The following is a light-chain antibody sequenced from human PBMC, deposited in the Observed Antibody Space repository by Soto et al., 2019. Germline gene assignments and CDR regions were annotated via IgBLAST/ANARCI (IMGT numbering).Light chain of an antibody. V-gene: IGKV3-20*01. CDR1: HNVSSSY. J-gene: IGKJ2*02. Sequence: EIELTQSPGTLSLSPGERATLSCRASHNVSSSYLACYQQQPGQATRLLIYGASSRTTGIPDRFSGSGSGTDFTLTISRREPEDFSVYYFQQDSSTPPCTFGQGTKLEIK. CDR2: GAS. CDR3: QQDSSTPPCT.